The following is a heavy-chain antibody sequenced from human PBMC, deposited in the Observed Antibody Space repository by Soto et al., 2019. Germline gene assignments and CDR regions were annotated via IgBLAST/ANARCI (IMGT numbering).Heavy chain of an antibody. CDR1: GGTFSSYT. J-gene: IGHJ4*02. D-gene: IGHD3-16*01. CDR2: IIPILGIA. CDR3: ARDGTDSDDYIWGSN. V-gene: IGHV1-69*04. Sequence: ASVKVSCKASGGTFSSYTISWVRQAPGQGLEWMGRIIPILGIANYAQKFQGRVTITADKSTSTAYMELSSLRSEDTAVYYCARDGTDSDDYIWGSNWGQGTLVTVSS.